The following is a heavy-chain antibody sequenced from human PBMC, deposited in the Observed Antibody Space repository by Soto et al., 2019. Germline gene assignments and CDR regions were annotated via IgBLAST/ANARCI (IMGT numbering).Heavy chain of an antibody. Sequence: GGSLRLSCAASGFTFSSYGMHWVHQAPGKGLEWVAVISYDGSNKYYADSVKGRFTISRDNSKNTLYLQMNSLRAEDTAVYYCAKDSRIPPRYCTNGVCYRDYYYYGMDVWGQGTTVTVSS. CDR1: GFTFSSYG. J-gene: IGHJ6*02. CDR2: ISYDGSNK. D-gene: IGHD2-8*01. CDR3: AKDSRIPPRYCTNGVCYRDYYYYGMDV. V-gene: IGHV3-30*18.